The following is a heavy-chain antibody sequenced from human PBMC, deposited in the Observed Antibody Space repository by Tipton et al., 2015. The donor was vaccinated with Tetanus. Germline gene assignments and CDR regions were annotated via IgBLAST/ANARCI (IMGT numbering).Heavy chain of an antibody. CDR2: DSGHSGNT. D-gene: IGHD5-12*01. V-gene: IGHV1-18*01. J-gene: IGHJ4*02. CDR3: ARLVKQWLVPEDY. Sequence: QSGPEVKKPGSSVKVSCKASGGTFTNYALNWVRQAPGQGLEWMGWDSGHSGNTVSARKVQSRVTMTTDTSTNTAYLELRSLRSDDTAVYFCARLVKQWLVPEDYWGQGTLVIVS. CDR1: GGTFTNYA.